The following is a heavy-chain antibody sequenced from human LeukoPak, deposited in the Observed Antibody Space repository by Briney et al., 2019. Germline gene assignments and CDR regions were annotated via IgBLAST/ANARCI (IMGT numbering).Heavy chain of an antibody. Sequence: PSETPSLTCTVSGASITTYYWSWIRQPPGKGLEWIGYIYFSGTTNYNPSLKSRVTISLDASNKQFSLRLNSVTAADTAVYYCARDYGPFGVWGQGTTVTVSS. CDR3: ARDYGPFGV. CDR1: GASITTYY. D-gene: IGHD3-10*01. V-gene: IGHV4-59*01. CDR2: IYFSGTT. J-gene: IGHJ6*02.